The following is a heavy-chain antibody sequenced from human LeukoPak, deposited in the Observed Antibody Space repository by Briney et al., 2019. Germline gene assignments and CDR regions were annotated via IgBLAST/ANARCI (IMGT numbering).Heavy chain of an antibody. Sequence: GGSLRLSCAASGFTFSDYYMSWIRQAPGKGLEWVSYISSSGSTIYYADSVKGRFTISRDNARNSLYLQMNSLRAEDTSVYYCARARIAAAGTGAFDVWGQGTMVTVSS. CDR2: ISSSGSTI. V-gene: IGHV3-11*04. CDR3: ARARIAAAGTGAFDV. D-gene: IGHD6-13*01. J-gene: IGHJ3*01. CDR1: GFTFSDYY.